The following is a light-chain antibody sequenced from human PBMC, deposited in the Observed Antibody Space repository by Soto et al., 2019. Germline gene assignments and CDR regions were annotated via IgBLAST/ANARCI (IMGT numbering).Light chain of an antibody. CDR1: QDISSS. J-gene: IGKJ4*01. V-gene: IGKV1-9*01. CDR3: QQANSFPIT. Sequence: QLTQSPSFLSASVGDRVTITFRASQDISSSLAWYQQKPGKAPKLLIYDASTLQTGVPSRFSGSGSGTDFTLTISSLQPEDFATYYCQQANSFPITFGGGTKVDIK. CDR2: DAS.